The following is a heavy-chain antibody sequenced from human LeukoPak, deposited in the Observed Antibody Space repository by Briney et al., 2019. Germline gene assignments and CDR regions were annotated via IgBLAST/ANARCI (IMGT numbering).Heavy chain of an antibody. CDR1: GYTFTSYG. Sequence: ASVKVSCKASGYTFTSYGISWVRQAPGQGLEWVGWISAYNGNTNYAQKLQGRVTMTTDTSTSTAYMELRSLRSDDTAVYYCARDRKQWLTIADAFDIWGQGTMVTVSS. V-gene: IGHV1-18*01. D-gene: IGHD6-19*01. CDR3: ARDRKQWLTIADAFDI. CDR2: ISAYNGNT. J-gene: IGHJ3*02.